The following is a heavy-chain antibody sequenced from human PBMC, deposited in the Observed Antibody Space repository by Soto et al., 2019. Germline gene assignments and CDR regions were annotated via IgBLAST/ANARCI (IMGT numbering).Heavy chain of an antibody. D-gene: IGHD3-3*01. CDR2: ISAYNGNT. CDR1: GYTFTSYG. V-gene: IGHV1-18*01. Sequence: ASVKVSCKASGYTFTSYGISWVRQAPGQGLEWMGWISAYNGNTNYAQKLQGRVTMTTDTSTSTAYMELRSLRSGDTAVYYCARGIREEYYDFWSGYYLEDYWGQGTLVTVSS. J-gene: IGHJ4*02. CDR3: ARGIREEYYDFWSGYYLEDY.